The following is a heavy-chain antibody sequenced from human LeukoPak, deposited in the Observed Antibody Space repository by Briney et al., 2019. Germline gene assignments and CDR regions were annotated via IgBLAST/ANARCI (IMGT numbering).Heavy chain of an antibody. D-gene: IGHD2-21*02. CDR3: ARDGLRRPPTPYCGGDCPLDY. J-gene: IGHJ4*02. Sequence: GGSLRLSCAASGFTFSSHGMHWVRQAPGKGLEWVTFIRSDGSSNYYGDSVKGRFTLSRDNFKNTLSLQMNSLRAEDTAMYYCARDGLRRPPTPYCGGDCPLDYWGQGTLVSVSS. CDR2: IRSDGSSN. V-gene: IGHV3-30*02. CDR1: GFTFSSHG.